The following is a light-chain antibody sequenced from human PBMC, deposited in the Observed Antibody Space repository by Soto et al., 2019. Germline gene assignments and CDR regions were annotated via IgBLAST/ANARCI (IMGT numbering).Light chain of an antibody. J-gene: IGKJ4*01. Sequence: VMPCPGALSLSPGERATLSCRASQSVSSSYLAWYQQKPGKAPKLLIYDASNLETGVPSRFSGSGSGTDFTFTISSLQPEDIATYYCQQYDNLPLTFGGGAKVDIK. CDR2: DAS. CDR3: QQYDNLPLT. V-gene: IGKV1-33*01. CDR1: QSVSSSY.